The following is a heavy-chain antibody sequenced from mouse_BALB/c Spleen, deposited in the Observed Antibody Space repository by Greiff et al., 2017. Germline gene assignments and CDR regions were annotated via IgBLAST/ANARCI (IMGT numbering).Heavy chain of an antibody. D-gene: IGHD2-1*01. CDR3: ARSGGNLYYFDY. Sequence: QVHVKQSGAELMKPGASVKISCKATGYTFSSYWIEWVKQRPGHGLEWIGEILPGSGSTNYNEKFKGKATFTADTSSNTAYMQLSSLTSEDSAVYYCARSGGNLYYFDYWGQGTTLTVSS. J-gene: IGHJ2*01. CDR1: GYTFSSYW. V-gene: IGHV1-9*01. CDR2: ILPGSGST.